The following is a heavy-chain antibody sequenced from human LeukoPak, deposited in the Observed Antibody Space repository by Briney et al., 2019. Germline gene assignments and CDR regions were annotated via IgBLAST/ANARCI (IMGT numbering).Heavy chain of an antibody. V-gene: IGHV3-11*01. J-gene: IGHJ6*03. D-gene: IGHD6-6*01. CDR2: ISSSGSTI. CDR3: ASSTGLVGYYYYYMDV. Sequence: PGGSLRLSCAASGFTFSDYYMSWIRQAPGKGLEWVSYISSSGSTIYYADSVKGRFTISRDNAKNSLYLQMNSLRAEDTAVYYCASSTGLVGYYYYYMDVWGKGTTVTVSS. CDR1: GFTFSDYY.